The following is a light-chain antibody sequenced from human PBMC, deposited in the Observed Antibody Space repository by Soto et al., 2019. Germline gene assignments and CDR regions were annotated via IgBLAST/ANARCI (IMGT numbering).Light chain of an antibody. Sequence: ESVLTQSPGTLSMSPGERATLSCRASQSVSSSYSAWYQQKPGQAPRLLIYGASSRATGIPDRFSGSGSGTDFTLTISRLEPEDVAVYYCQQYGSSPFTFGPGTKVDI. CDR3: QQYGSSPFT. CDR2: GAS. V-gene: IGKV3-20*01. J-gene: IGKJ3*01. CDR1: QSVSSSY.